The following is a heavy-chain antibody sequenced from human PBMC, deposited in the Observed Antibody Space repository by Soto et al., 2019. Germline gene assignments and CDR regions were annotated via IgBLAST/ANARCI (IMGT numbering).Heavy chain of an antibody. Sequence: SETLSLTCFVSGYSINAGGYYWSWIRHHPGKGLEWIGSFYSSGSIICNPSLRSRVSISGDTSSNQFSMSLTSVTAADTARYYCARMYSSGSGWFHPWGQGTLVT. CDR3: ARMYSSGSGWFHP. CDR1: GYSINAGGYY. D-gene: IGHD6-19*01. V-gene: IGHV4-31*03. CDR2: FYSSGSI. J-gene: IGHJ5*02.